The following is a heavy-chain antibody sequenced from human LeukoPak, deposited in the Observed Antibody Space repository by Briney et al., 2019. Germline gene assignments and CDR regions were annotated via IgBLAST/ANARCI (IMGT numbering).Heavy chain of an antibody. CDR3: ARILYYYDSSFWVDY. CDR1: GYTFTGYY. V-gene: IGHV1-2*02. Sequence: ASVKVSCKASGYTFTGYYMHWVRQAPGQGLEWMGWINPNSGGTNYAQKFQGRVTISVDTSKNQFSLKLSSVTAANTAVYYCARILYYYDSSFWVDYWGQGTLVTVSS. D-gene: IGHD3-22*01. CDR2: INPNSGGT. J-gene: IGHJ4*02.